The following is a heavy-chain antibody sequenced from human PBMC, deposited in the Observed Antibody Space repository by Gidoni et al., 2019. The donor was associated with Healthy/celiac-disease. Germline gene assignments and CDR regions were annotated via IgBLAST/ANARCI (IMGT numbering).Heavy chain of an antibody. V-gene: IGHV3-30*18. CDR1: GFTFSSYG. J-gene: IGHJ6*02. CDR3: AKGGYCTNGVCYLIYYGMDV. Sequence: QVQLVESGGGVVQPGRSLRLSCAASGFTFSSYGMPWVRQAPGKGLEWVAVISYDGSNKYYADSVKGRFTISRDNSKNTLYLQMNSLRAEDTAVYYCAKGGYCTNGVCYLIYYGMDVWGQGTTVTVSS. CDR2: ISYDGSNK. D-gene: IGHD2-8*01.